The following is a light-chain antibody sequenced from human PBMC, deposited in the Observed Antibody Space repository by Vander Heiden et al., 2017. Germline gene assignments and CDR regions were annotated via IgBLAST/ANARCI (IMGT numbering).Light chain of an antibody. CDR1: SLRSYY. CDR3: NSRDTSGKHLV. Sequence: SSELTQDPAVSVALGQTVRITCQGDSLRSYYASWYQQKSGQAPVLVIYGKNNRPSGIPGRFSGSSSGNTASLTITGAQAEDEADYYCNSRDTSGKHLVFGGGTKLTVL. J-gene: IGLJ2*01. CDR2: GKN. V-gene: IGLV3-19*01.